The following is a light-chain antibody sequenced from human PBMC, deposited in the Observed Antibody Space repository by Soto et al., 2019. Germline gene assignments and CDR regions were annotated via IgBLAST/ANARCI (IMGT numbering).Light chain of an antibody. CDR3: SSYTSSSTLALYV. V-gene: IGLV2-14*01. J-gene: IGLJ1*01. Sequence: QSVLTQPASVSGSPGQSITISCTGTSSDVGGYNYVSWYQQHPGKAPKLMIYDVSNRPSGVSNRFSGSKSGNTASLTISGLQAEDEAEYYCSSYTSSSTLALYVFGTGTKSPS. CDR1: SSDVGGYNY. CDR2: DVS.